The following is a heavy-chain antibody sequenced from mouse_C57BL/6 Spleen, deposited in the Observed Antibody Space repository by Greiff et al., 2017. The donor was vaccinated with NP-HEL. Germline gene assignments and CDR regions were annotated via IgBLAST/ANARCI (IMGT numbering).Heavy chain of an antibody. D-gene: IGHD3-2*02. CDR2: IDPENGDT. J-gene: IGHJ3*02. Sequence: VQLQQSGAELVRPGASVKLSCTASGFNIKDDYMHWVKQRPEQGLEWIGWIDPENGDTEYASKFQGKATITADTSSNTAYLQLSSLTSEDAAVYYCTTPTAQATEGWGQGTLVTVSA. CDR3: TTPTAQATEG. V-gene: IGHV14-4*01. CDR1: GFNIKDDY.